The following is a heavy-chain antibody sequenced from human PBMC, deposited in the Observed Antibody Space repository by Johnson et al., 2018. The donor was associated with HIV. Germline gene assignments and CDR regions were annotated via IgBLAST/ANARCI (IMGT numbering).Heavy chain of an antibody. J-gene: IGHJ3*02. Sequence: QVQLVESGGGVVQPGRSLRFSCAASGFTFSSFGMHWVRQAPGKGLEWVAVVSDHGRTTYFADSVKGRFTISRDNSKNTLYLQMNNLRPEDTALYYCAKEGSSSPWAFDIWGQGTMVTVSS. CDR3: AKEGSSSPWAFDI. V-gene: IGHV3-30*18. D-gene: IGHD2-15*01. CDR2: VSDHGRTT. CDR1: GFTFSSFG.